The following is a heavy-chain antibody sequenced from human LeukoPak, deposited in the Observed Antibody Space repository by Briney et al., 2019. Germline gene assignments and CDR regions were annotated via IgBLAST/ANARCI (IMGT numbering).Heavy chain of an antibody. Sequence: SKTLSLTCAVSGYSISSGYYWGWIRQPPGKGLEWIGSIYHSGSTYYNPSLKSRVTISVDTSKNQFSLKLSSVTAADTAVYYCARDLRGYSYGPWFDPWGQGTLVTVSS. V-gene: IGHV4-38-2*02. CDR1: GYSISSGYY. CDR2: IYHSGST. CDR3: ARDLRGYSYGPWFDP. J-gene: IGHJ5*02. D-gene: IGHD5-18*01.